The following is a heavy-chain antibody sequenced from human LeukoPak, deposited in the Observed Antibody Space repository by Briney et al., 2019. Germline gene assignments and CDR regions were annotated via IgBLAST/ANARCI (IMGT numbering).Heavy chain of an antibody. CDR3: ARGGLRGTFDY. D-gene: IGHD3-16*01. CDR2: VRQDESDK. CDR1: RFTFSDYW. V-gene: IGHV3-7*01. J-gene: IGHJ4*02. Sequence: GGSLRLSCAASRFTFSDYWMSWVRQAPGKGLEWVAHVRQDESDKYYVDSVKGRFTISRDNAQNSLYLQMNSLRADDTAVYYCARGGLRGTFDYWAREPWSPSPQ.